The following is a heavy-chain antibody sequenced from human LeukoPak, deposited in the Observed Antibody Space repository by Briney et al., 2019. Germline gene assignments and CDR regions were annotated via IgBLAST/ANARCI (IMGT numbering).Heavy chain of an antibody. CDR1: GFTFEDHV. J-gene: IGHJ4*02. CDR2: ISWSGDRM. CDR3: VRDGGVSGYDLLDY. Sequence: GGSLRLSCAASGFTFEDHVMHWVRQAPGKGLEWVSSISWSGDRMGYADAVKGRFTISRDNAKNSLSLQMNSLRAEDTAVYYCVRDGGVSGYDLLDYWGQGTLVTVSS. D-gene: IGHD5-12*01. V-gene: IGHV3-9*01.